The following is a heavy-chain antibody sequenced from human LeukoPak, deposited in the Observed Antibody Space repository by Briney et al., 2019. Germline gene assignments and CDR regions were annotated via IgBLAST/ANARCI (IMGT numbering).Heavy chain of an antibody. CDR2: ISSSSSYI. V-gene: IGHV3-21*01. CDR3: ARAGYCGGDCYPSDAFDI. D-gene: IGHD2-21*02. Sequence: GGSLRLSCAASGFTFSSYSMNWVRQAPGKGLEWVSSISSSSSYIYYADSVKGRFTISRDNAKNSLYLQMNSLRAEDTAVYYCARAGYCGGDCYPSDAFDIWGQGTMVTVFS. CDR1: GFTFSSYS. J-gene: IGHJ3*02.